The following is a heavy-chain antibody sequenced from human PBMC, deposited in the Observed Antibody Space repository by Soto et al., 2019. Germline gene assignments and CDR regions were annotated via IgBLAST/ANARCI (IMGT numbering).Heavy chain of an antibody. D-gene: IGHD6-6*01. J-gene: IGHJ3*02. V-gene: IGHV4-34*01. CDR3: AREQILSSSDAFDI. CDR1: GGSFSGYY. Sequence: SETLSLTCAVYGGSFSGYYWSWIRQPPGKGLEWIGEINHSGSTNYNPSLKSRVTISVDTSKNQSSLKLSSVTAADTAVYYCAREQILSSSDAFDIWGQGTMVTVSS. CDR2: INHSGST.